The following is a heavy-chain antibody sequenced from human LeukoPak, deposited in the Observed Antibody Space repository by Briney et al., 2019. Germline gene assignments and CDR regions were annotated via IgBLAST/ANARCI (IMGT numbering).Heavy chain of an antibody. V-gene: IGHV4-34*01. J-gene: IGHJ5*02. D-gene: IGHD1-26*01. CDR1: VGSFSGYH. CDR3: ARGQGATVPKVGKSWFDP. Sequence: PSETLSLTCAVYVGSFSGYHWNWIRQPPGKGPEWSGEVKEGGGTNINPSLRSRVILSVDTSMNQFSLKLISVAAADTGVYYCARGQGATVPKVGKSWFDPWGDGARVIVSP. CDR2: VKEGGGT.